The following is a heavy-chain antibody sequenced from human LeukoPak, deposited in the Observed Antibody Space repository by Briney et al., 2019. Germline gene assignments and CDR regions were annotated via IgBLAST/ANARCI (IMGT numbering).Heavy chain of an antibody. CDR1: GYSFTSYG. J-gene: IGHJ4*02. CDR3: ARGWFTSSDY. D-gene: IGHD2-2*01. V-gene: IGHV1-18*01. Sequence: ASVKVSCKAFGYSFTSYGISWVRQAPGQGLEWMGWISTYNGNTNYAQRLQGRVTMTTDTSTTTAYMELRSLGSDDTAVYYCARGWFTSSDYWGQGTLVTVSS. CDR2: ISTYNGNT.